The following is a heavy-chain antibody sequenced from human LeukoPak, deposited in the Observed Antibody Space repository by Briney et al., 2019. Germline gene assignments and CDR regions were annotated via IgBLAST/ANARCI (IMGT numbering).Heavy chain of an antibody. CDR2: IRSKAYGGTT. Sequence: GGSLRLSCTASGFTFGDYAMSWFRQAPGKGLEWVGFIRSKAYGGTTEYAASVKGRFTISRDDSKSIAYLQMNSLKTEDTAVYYCTRDTSCSSTSCYEYYFDYWGQGTLVTVSS. J-gene: IGHJ4*02. V-gene: IGHV3-49*03. D-gene: IGHD2-2*01. CDR1: GFTFGDYA. CDR3: TRDTSCSSTSCYEYYFDY.